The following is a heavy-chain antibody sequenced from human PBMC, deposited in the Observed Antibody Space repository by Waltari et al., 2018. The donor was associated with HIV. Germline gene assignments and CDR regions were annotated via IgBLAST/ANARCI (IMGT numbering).Heavy chain of an antibody. V-gene: IGHV3-43*01. J-gene: IGHJ4*01. Sequence: SLRLSCAASGFTFDEYSVHWVRQAPGKGLQWVSLISWNGGSIHYEDSVEGRFTVSRDNNRKSVFLQMTSLRPDDTAVYFCARATCGGDCNLLDFWGHGTQVTVSS. CDR2: ISWNGGSI. CDR3: ARATCGGDCNLLDF. CDR1: GFTFDEYS. D-gene: IGHD2-21*02.